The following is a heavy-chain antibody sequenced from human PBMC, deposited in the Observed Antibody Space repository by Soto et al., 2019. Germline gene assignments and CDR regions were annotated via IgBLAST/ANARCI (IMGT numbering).Heavy chain of an antibody. V-gene: IGHV3-30-3*01. CDR2: ISYDGINK. Sequence: QGQLVESGGGVVQPGRSLRLSCAASGFTFSNYVMHWVRQAPGKGLEWVTLISYDGINKYDADSVKGRFTISRDNSKNTLYLQMNNLRSEDTAVYYCAVVLYMTTWENYTGMDVWGQGTTVTVSS. CDR3: AVVLYMTTWENYTGMDV. D-gene: IGHD1-7*01. J-gene: IGHJ6*02. CDR1: GFTFSNYV.